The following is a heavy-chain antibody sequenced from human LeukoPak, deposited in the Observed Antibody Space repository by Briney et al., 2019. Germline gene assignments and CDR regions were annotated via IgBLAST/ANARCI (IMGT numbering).Heavy chain of an antibody. CDR2: IYYSGST. D-gene: IGHD2-2*01. CDR3: ARGLVVPAAPYYHYYGMDV. CDR1: GGSISSGDYY. J-gene: IGHJ6*02. Sequence: SQTLSLTCTVSGGSISSGDYYWSWIRQPPGKGLEWIGYIYYSGSTYYNPSLKSRVTISVDTSKNQFSLKLSSVTAADTAVYYCARGLVVPAAPYYHYYGMDVWGQGTTVTVSS. V-gene: IGHV4-30-4*01.